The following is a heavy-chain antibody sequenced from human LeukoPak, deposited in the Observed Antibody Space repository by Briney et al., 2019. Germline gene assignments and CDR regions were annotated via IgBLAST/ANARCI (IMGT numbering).Heavy chain of an antibody. D-gene: IGHD3-22*01. Sequence: ASVKVSCKTSGYTFISYYIHWVRQAPGQGLERMGIINPSGGSTSYAQKFQGRVTMTRDTSTSTVYMELSSLRSEDTAVYYCARVQMDYYDSSGYEYYFDYWGQGTLVTVSS. CDR1: GYTFISYY. V-gene: IGHV1-46*01. CDR3: ARVQMDYYDSSGYEYYFDY. J-gene: IGHJ4*02. CDR2: INPSGGST.